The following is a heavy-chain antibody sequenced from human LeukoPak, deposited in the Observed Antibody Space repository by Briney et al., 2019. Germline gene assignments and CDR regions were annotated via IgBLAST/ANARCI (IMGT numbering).Heavy chain of an antibody. CDR3: ASRQYSYGRY. D-gene: IGHD5-18*01. V-gene: IGHV3-7*01. CDR2: IKQDGSEK. CDR1: GGSISSSNW. J-gene: IGHJ4*02. Sequence: GTLSLTCAVSGGSISSSNWWSWVRQAPGKGLEWVANIKQDGSEKYYVDSVKGRFTISRDNAKNSLYLQMNSLRAEDTAVYYCASRQYSYGRYWGQGTLVTVSS.